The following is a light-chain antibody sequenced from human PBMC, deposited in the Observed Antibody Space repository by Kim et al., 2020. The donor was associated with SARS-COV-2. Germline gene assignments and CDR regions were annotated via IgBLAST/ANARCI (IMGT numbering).Light chain of an antibody. Sequence: QSALTQPPSASGSPGQSVTISCTGTSSDVGGYNYVSWYKQRPGKAPKLMIYEVSKRPSGVPDRFSGSKSGNTASLTVSGLQAEDEGDYYCSSYASSNNFNWVFGGGTQLTVL. CDR2: EVS. V-gene: IGLV2-8*01. CDR3: SSYASSNNFNWV. J-gene: IGLJ3*02. CDR1: SSDVGGYNY.